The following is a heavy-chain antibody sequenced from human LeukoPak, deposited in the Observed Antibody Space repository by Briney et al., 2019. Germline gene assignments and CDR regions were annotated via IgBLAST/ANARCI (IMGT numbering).Heavy chain of an antibody. J-gene: IGHJ5*02. CDR1: GNSFTTYW. Sequence: GESLKISCKGSGNSFTTYWIAWVRQMPGKGLEWMGIIYLADSDTRYSPSFEGRVTISADKSINTAYLQWTSLKASDTAMYYCASHLSTSEHSWNWFDPWGQGTLVTVSS. D-gene: IGHD6-13*01. V-gene: IGHV5-51*01. CDR3: ASHLSTSEHSWNWFDP. CDR2: IYLADSDT.